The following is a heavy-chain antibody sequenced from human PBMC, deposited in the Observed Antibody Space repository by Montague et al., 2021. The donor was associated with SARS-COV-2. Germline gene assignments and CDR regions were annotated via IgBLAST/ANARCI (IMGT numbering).Heavy chain of an antibody. V-gene: IGHV4-34*01. D-gene: IGHD4-23*01. J-gene: IGHJ4*02. Sequence: SETLSLTCAVYGGSFSGYYWTWIRQSPGKGLAWIAEINHSGTTNXNFNPSLRSRVTISVDTSKSQFSLKLTSVTAADTGAYYCARWDPQTLTLIGLRGKSASDYWGQGTLVTVSS. CDR1: GGSFSGYY. CDR3: ARWDPQTLTLIGLRGKSASDY. CDR2: INHSGTT.